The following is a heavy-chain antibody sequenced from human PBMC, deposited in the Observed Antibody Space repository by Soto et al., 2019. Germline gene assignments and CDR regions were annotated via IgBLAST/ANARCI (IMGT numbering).Heavy chain of an antibody. CDR3: ARHGYCSGGICYYIDI. CDR2: IYYSGRT. CDR1: GGSISSSSYY. V-gene: IGHV4-39*01. J-gene: IGHJ3*02. D-gene: IGHD2-15*01. Sequence: QLQLQESGPGLVKPSETLSLTCTVSGGSISSSSYYWGWIRQPPGKGLEWIGSIYYSGRTYYNQSLKSRVTISVDTSNYQFSLKLSSVTAADKAVYYCARHGYCSGGICYYIDIWGTGTMVTVSS.